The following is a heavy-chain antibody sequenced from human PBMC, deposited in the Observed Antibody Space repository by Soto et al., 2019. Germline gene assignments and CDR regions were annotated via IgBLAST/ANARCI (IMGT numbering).Heavy chain of an antibody. D-gene: IGHD6-13*01. Sequence: ASVKVSCKASGYTFTSYYMHWVRQAPGQGIEWMRIINPSGGSTSYAQKYQGRVTMTRDTSTSTVYMELSSLRSKDTAVYYCARRAYSSSWYGKYYFDYCGQGTLVTVSS. CDR1: GYTFTSYY. V-gene: IGHV1-46*01. CDR3: ARRAYSSSWYGKYYFDY. CDR2: INPSGGST. J-gene: IGHJ4*02.